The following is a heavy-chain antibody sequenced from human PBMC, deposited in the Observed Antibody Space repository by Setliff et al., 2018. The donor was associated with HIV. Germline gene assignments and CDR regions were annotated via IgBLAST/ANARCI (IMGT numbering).Heavy chain of an antibody. CDR3: VSGYYFDSSAYFVFYY. CDR1: GGSIDNYY. V-gene: IGHV4-59*12. J-gene: IGHJ4*02. Sequence: SETLSLTCSVSGGSIDNYYWSWIRQSPGKGLEWIGHIYYTGRTNYNPSLQSRVNMSVDTSKNQLSLNLTSVTAADTAIYYCVSGYYFDSSAYFVFYYWGQGTLVTVSS. D-gene: IGHD3-22*01. CDR2: IYYTGRT.